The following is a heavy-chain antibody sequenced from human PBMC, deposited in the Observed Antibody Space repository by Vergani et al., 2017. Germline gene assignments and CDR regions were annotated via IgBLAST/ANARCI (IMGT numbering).Heavy chain of an antibody. CDR1: GGSFSGYY. CDR3: ARVPAPFYYYYGMDV. J-gene: IGHJ6*02. CDR2: INHSGST. Sequence: QVQLQQWGAGLLKPSEPLSLTCAVYGGSFSGYYWSWIRQPPGKGLEWIGEINHSGSTNYNPSLKRRVTISVDTTKNQFSLKLSSVTAADTAVYYCARVPAPFYYYYGMDVWGQGTTVTVSS. V-gene: IGHV4-34*01.